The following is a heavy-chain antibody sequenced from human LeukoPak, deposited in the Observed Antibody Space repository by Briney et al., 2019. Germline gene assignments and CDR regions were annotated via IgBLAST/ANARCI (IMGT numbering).Heavy chain of an antibody. CDR2: ISWNSGSI. V-gene: IGHV3-9*03. CDR3: AKDTGGFDP. CDR1: GFTFDDYD. J-gene: IGHJ5*02. Sequence: GGSLRLSCAASGFTFDDYDMHWVRHAPGKGLEGVSDISWNSGSIGYADSVKGRFTISRDNAKNSLYLQMNSLRAEDMALYYCAKDTGGFDPWGQGTLVTVSS.